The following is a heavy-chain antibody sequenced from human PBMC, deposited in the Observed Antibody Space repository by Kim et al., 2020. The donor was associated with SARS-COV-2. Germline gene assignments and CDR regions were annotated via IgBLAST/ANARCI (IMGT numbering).Heavy chain of an antibody. Sequence: ESVKGRFTISRDNSKNTLYLKRNSLRVEGTAVYYCARASRMVRGGGGFDPWGQGTLVTVSS. J-gene: IGHJ5*02. D-gene: IGHD3-10*01. V-gene: IGHV3-30*05. CDR3: ARASRMVRGGGGFDP.